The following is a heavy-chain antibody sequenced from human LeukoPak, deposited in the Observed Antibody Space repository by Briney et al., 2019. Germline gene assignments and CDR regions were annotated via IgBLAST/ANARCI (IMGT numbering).Heavy chain of an antibody. D-gene: IGHD3-9*01. CDR2: IWSDGSNK. J-gene: IGHJ3*02. Sequence: GGSLRLSCAASGFTFSSYGMHWVRQAPGKGLEWVAIIWSDGSNKYYADSVKGRFTISRDNSKNTLYLQMNSLRAEDTAVYYCARVNYDILTGQNDAFDIWGQGTMVTVSS. V-gene: IGHV3-33*08. CDR1: GFTFSSYG. CDR3: ARVNYDILTGQNDAFDI.